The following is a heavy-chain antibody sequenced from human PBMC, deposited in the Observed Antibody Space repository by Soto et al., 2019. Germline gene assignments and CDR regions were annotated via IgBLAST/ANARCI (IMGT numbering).Heavy chain of an antibody. J-gene: IGHJ5*02. V-gene: IGHV3-30*18. CDR3: AKDPNPNSGSLNWFDA. CDR2: ITYDGNNK. CDR1: GGSISSSN. D-gene: IGHD1-26*01. Sequence: LSLTCTVSGGSISSSNWWTWVRQAPGKGLEWVAVITYDGNNKNYGDSVKGRFTISRDNSRNTLYLQMNSLRVEDTAVYYCAKDPNPNSGSLNWFDAWGQGTLVTVSS.